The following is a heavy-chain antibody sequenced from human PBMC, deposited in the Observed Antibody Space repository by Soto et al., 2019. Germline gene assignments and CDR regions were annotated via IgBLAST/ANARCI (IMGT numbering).Heavy chain of an antibody. CDR3: ARGSGSYYNDYYYYGMDV. V-gene: IGHV5-51*01. CDR1: GYSFTSYW. Sequence: GESLKISCKGSGYSFTSYWIVWVRQMPGKGLEWMGIIYPGDSDTRYSPSFQGQVTISADKSISTAYLQWSSLKASDTAMYYCARGSGSYYNDYYYYGMDVWGQGTTVTVSS. CDR2: IYPGDSDT. D-gene: IGHD3-10*01. J-gene: IGHJ6*02.